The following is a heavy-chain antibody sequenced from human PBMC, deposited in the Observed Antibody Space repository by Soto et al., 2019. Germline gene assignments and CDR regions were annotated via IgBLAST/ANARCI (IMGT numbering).Heavy chain of an antibody. J-gene: IGHJ4*02. D-gene: IGHD5-12*01. CDR3: ARDALFGGADIVATSNEYYFDY. CDR1: GGTFSSYA. V-gene: IGHV1-69*01. CDR2: IIPIFGTA. Sequence: QVQLVQSGAEVKKPGSSVKVSCKASGGTFSSYAISWVRQAPGQGLEWMGGIIPIFGTANYAQKFQGRVTITADESTSTAYMELSSLRSEDTAVYYCARDALFGGADIVATSNEYYFDYWGQGTLVTVSS.